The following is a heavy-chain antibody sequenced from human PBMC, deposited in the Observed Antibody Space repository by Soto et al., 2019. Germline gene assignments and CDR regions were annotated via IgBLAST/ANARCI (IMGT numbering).Heavy chain of an antibody. CDR3: AKDSVVRGVMPYY. D-gene: IGHD3-10*01. J-gene: IGHJ4*02. V-gene: IGHV3-23*01. Sequence: GGSLRLSCAASGFTFSSYSMSWVRQAPGKGLEWVSAISGSGGSTYYADSVKGRFTISRDNSKNTLYLQMNSLRAEDTAVYYCAKDSVVRGVMPYYWGQGTLVTVSS. CDR2: ISGSGGST. CDR1: GFTFSSYS.